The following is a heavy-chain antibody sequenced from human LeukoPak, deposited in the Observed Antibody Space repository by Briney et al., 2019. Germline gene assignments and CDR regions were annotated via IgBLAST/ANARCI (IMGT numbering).Heavy chain of an antibody. D-gene: IGHD1-26*01. Sequence: PSETLSLTCTVSGGSISSGDYYWSWIRQPPGKGLEWIGYIYYSGSTYYNPSLKSRVTISVDTSKNQFSLKLSSVTAADTAVYYCARGGLLNWFDPWGQGTLVTVSS. CDR3: ARGGLLNWFDP. J-gene: IGHJ5*02. CDR1: GGSISSGDYY. V-gene: IGHV4-30-4*08. CDR2: IYYSGST.